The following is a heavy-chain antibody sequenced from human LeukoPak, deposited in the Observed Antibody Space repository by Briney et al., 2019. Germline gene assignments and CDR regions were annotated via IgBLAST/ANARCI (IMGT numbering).Heavy chain of an antibody. CDR2: IFYSGST. V-gene: IGHV4-59*12. CDR3: AKSNGYGLVDI. J-gene: IGHJ3*02. CDR1: GGSISSYY. Sequence: SETLSLTCTVSGGSISSYYWSWIRQPPGKGLEWIGHIFYSGSTYYSPSLRSRVTISLDTSRNRFSLKLNSVTAADTAVYYCAKSNGYGLVDIWGQGTMVTVSS. D-gene: IGHD3-10*01.